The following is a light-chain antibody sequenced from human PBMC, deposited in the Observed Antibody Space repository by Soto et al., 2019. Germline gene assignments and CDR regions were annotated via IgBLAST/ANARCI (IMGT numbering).Light chain of an antibody. J-gene: IGKJ1*01. CDR1: QRVGSN. CDR3: QQYNNWPRT. CDR2: GAS. Sequence: EIVMTQSPATLSVSPGERATLSCRASQRVGSNYLAWYQQKPGQAPRLLIYGASTRVTGIPARFSGSGSGTEFTLTISSLQSEDFAVYSCQQYNNWPRTFGQGTKVDI. V-gene: IGKV3-15*01.